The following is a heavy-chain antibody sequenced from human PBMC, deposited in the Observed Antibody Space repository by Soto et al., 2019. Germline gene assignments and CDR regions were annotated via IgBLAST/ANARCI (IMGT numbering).Heavy chain of an antibody. D-gene: IGHD3-9*01. CDR1: GFTFSSYA. CDR2: ISYDGSNK. J-gene: IGHJ4*02. V-gene: IGHV3-30-3*01. CDR3: ARAAGYKGDFEY. Sequence: QVQLVESGGGVVQPGRSLRLSCAASGFTFSSYAMHWVRQAPGKGLEWVAVISYDGSNKNYADSVKGLFTISRDNSKNTLYLQMNSLRAEDTAVYYCARAAGYKGDFEYWGQGTLVTVSS.